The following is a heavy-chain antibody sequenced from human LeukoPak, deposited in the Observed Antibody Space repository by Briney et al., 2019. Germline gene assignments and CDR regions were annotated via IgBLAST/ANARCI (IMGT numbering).Heavy chain of an antibody. V-gene: IGHV4-30-2*01. J-gene: IGHJ4*02. CDR2: IYHSGST. CDR3: ARHIDSSGYYYDY. D-gene: IGHD3-22*01. Sequence: KPSETLSLTCTVSGGSISSSSYSWSWIRQPPGKGLEWIGYIYHSGSTYYNPSLKSRVTISVDRSKNQFSLKLSSVTAADTAVYYCARHIDSSGYYYDYWGQGTLVTVSS. CDR1: GGSISSSSYS.